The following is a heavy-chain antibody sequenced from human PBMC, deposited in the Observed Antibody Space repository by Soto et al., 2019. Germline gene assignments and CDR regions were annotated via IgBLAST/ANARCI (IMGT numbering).Heavy chain of an antibody. CDR1: GYTFTSYA. D-gene: IGHD3-3*01. V-gene: IGHV1-3*01. J-gene: IGHJ6*02. CDR2: INAGNGNT. CDR3: ARSTIFGVVISDMDV. Sequence: ASVKVSCKASGYTFTSYAMHWVRQAPGQRLEWMGWINAGNGNTKYSQKFQGRVTITRDTSASTAYMELSSLRSEDTAVYYCARSTIFGVVISDMDVWGQGTTVTVSS.